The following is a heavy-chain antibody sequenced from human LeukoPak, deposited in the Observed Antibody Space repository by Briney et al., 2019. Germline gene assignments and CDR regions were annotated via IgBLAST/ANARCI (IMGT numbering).Heavy chain of an antibody. J-gene: IGHJ4*02. CDR2: IYPGDSDT. CDR1: GYSFTSYW. D-gene: IGHD6-19*01. Sequence: GESLKISCKGSGYSFTSYWIGWVRQMPGKGLEWMGIIYPGDSDTRYSTSFQGQVIISADKSISTAYLQWSSLKASDTAMYDCARGEKEQWLIFDYWGQGTLVTVSS. CDR3: ARGEKEQWLIFDY. V-gene: IGHV5-51*01.